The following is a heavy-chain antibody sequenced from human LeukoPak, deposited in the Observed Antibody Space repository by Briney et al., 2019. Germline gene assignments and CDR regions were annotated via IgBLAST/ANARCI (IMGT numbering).Heavy chain of an antibody. D-gene: IGHD3-3*01. CDR1: AGSISSYN. CDR2: IYYSGST. Sequence: SETLSLTCTVSAGSISSYNWSWLRQPQGKGLEGSGNIYYSGSTNYNPSLKRRATISVDTSKNQFSLKRSSVTAADTAVYYCARGAAEYYDFWSGYSDQNWFDPWGQGTLVTVSS. CDR3: ARGAAEYYDFWSGYSDQNWFDP. V-gene: IGHV4-59*01. J-gene: IGHJ5*02.